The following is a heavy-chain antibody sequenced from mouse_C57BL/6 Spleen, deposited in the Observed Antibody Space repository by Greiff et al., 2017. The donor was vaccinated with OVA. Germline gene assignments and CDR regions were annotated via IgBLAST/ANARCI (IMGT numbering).Heavy chain of an antibody. D-gene: IGHD1-1*01. Sequence: VKLQESGAELVRPGASVTLSCKASGYTFTDYEMHWVKQTPVHGLEWIGAIDPETGGTAYNQKFKGKAILTADKSSSTAYMELRSLTSEDSAVYYCTLHYGSSSDYWGQGTTLTVSS. J-gene: IGHJ2*01. V-gene: IGHV1-15*01. CDR1: GYTFTDYE. CDR2: IDPETGGT. CDR3: TLHYGSSSDY.